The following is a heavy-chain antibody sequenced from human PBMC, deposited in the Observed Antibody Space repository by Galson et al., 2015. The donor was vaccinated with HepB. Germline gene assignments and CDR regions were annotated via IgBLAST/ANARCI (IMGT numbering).Heavy chain of an antibody. V-gene: IGHV3-23*01. CDR3: AKRTGYYGSGQKPYFYYFMDV. CDR2: ISSSGDST. D-gene: IGHD3-10*01. Sequence: LRLSCAASGFTFSNYAMNWVRQAPGKGLEWVSAISSSGDSTYYADSVKGRFTVSRDNSKNTFYLQMNSLRPEDTAIYYCAKRTGYYGSGQKPYFYYFMDVRGKGTTVTVSS. CDR1: GFTFSNYA. J-gene: IGHJ6*03.